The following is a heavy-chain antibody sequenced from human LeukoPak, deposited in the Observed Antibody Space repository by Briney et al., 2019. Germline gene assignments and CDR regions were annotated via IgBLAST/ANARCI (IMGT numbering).Heavy chain of an antibody. Sequence: SETLSLTCTVSGDSFSYFYWSWIRQPAGKGLEWIGRIYSSGSNYNPSLKSRVTISADTSTNQVSLTLSSVTAADTAVYYCARDSGTTGEVKFDPWGQGTLVTVSS. CDR1: GDSFSYFY. D-gene: IGHD3-10*01. V-gene: IGHV4-4*07. J-gene: IGHJ5*02. CDR2: IYSSGS. CDR3: ARDSGTTGEVKFDP.